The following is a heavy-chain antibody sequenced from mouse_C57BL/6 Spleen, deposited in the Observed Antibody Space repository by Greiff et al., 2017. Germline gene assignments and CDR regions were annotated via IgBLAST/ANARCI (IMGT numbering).Heavy chain of an antibody. J-gene: IGHJ2*01. Sequence: EVKLQESGPELVKPGASVKMSCKASGYTFTDYNMHWVKPSHGKSLEWIGYINPNNGGTSYNQKFKGKATLTVNKSSSTAYMELRSLTSEDSAVYYCARTTVVATSDYWGQGTTLTVSS. V-gene: IGHV1-22*01. CDR1: GYTFTDYN. CDR2: INPNNGGT. D-gene: IGHD1-1*01. CDR3: ARTTVVATSDY.